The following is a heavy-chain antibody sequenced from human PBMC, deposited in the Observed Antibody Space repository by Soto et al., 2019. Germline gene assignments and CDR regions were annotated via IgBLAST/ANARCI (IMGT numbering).Heavy chain of an antibody. CDR2: ISAYNGNT. D-gene: IGHD2-2*01. CDR1: GYTFTSYG. Sequence: QIQLVQSGVEVKKPGASVKVSCKASGYTFTSYGISWVRQAPGQGLEWMGWISAYNGNTNYAQKLQGRVTMTTDTXXSXDXXELRSLRSDDTAVYYCARGYCSSTSCYLPRGWFDPWGPGTLVTVSS. CDR3: ARGYCSSTSCYLPRGWFDP. V-gene: IGHV1-18*01. J-gene: IGHJ5*02.